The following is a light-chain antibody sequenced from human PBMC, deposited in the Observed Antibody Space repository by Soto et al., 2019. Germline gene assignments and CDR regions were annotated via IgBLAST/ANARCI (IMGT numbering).Light chain of an antibody. CDR2: DVS. V-gene: IGLV2-14*03. CDR3: SSYTSSGTYV. CDR1: SNDVGHDNY. Sequence: QSALTQPASVSGSPGQSITISCTGTSNDVGHDNYVSWYQQFPGKVPKLIFYDVSNRPSGVSNRFSDSKSGNTASLTISGLQADDEADYYCSSYTSSGTYVFGTGTKLTVL. J-gene: IGLJ1*01.